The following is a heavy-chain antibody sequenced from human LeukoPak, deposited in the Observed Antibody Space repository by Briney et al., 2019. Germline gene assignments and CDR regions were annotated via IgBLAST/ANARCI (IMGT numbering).Heavy chain of an antibody. CDR1: GVSISSYY. CDR2: IYSGGST. D-gene: IGHD6-6*01. CDR3: EREGAARTRNDAFDI. V-gene: IGHV4-4*07. Sequence: SETLSLTCTVSGVSISSYYWSWIRPPAGKGLEWIGRIYSGGSTNYNPSLKSRVTMSVDTSKNQFSLKLSSVTAADTAVYYCEREGAARTRNDAFDIWGQGTMVTVSS. J-gene: IGHJ3*02.